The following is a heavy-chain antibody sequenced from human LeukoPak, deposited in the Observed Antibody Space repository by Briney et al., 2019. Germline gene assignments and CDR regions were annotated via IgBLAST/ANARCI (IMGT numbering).Heavy chain of an antibody. CDR1: GGSLSGDY. D-gene: IGHD3-10*01. Sequence: PSETLTLTCTVYGGSLSGDYWSWIRQPPGKGLEWIGETSDSGGGSADYNPSLRSRVSISVDTSKDQFSLNLSSVTAADTAVYFCARGRLWFGELSGAYYHYMDVWGKGTTVTVSS. V-gene: IGHV4-34*01. CDR3: ARGRLWFGELSGAYYHYMDV. CDR2: TSDSGGGSA. J-gene: IGHJ6*03.